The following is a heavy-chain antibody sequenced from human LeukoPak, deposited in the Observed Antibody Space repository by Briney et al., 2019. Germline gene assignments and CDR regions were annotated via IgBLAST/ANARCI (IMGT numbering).Heavy chain of an antibody. Sequence: GGPLRLSSAASGFTFSSYWMHWLRHAPRKGQVCGSRINSDGSSTSYAGTVKGPVTISRDNAKNTLELQMNSLRAEDTAVYYCVRDRTAAADYWGQGTLVTVS. V-gene: IGHV3-74*01. CDR3: VRDRTAAADY. D-gene: IGHD6-13*01. J-gene: IGHJ4*02. CDR1: GFTFSSYW. CDR2: INSDGSST.